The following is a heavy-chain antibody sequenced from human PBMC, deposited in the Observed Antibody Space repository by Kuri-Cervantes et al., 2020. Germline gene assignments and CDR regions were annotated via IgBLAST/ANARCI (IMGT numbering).Heavy chain of an antibody. CDR2: ISGYNGDT. Sequence: ASVKVSCKASGYTFPNYGISWVRQAPGQGHEWMGWISGYNGDTNYAQKFQDRVTLTTDTSTNTAYMELRNLKPDDTAVFYCAREDRGFGDYWGQGTLVTVSS. CDR1: GYTFPNYG. V-gene: IGHV1-18*01. J-gene: IGHJ4*02. D-gene: IGHD3-10*01. CDR3: AREDRGFGDY.